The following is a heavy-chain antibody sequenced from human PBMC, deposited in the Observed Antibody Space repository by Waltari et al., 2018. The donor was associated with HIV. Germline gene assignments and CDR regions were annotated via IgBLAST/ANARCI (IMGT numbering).Heavy chain of an antibody. Sequence: QVQLQESGPGLVNPSETLSLSCSVSGGSITSYSRSWTRQPPGKGLQWIGYSYYSGSTKYNPSLKSRVTISADTSKNQFSLKLTSVTAADTAVYYCARFASEIFDSSGYSFDFWGQGALVTVPS. CDR1: GGSITSYS. CDR3: ARFASEIFDSSGYSFDF. J-gene: IGHJ4*02. CDR2: SYYSGST. V-gene: IGHV4-59*08. D-gene: IGHD3-22*01.